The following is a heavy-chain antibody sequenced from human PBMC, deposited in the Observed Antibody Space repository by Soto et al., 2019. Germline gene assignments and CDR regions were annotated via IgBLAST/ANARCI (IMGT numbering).Heavy chain of an antibody. CDR1: GFTFSSYA. Sequence: GGSLRLSCAASGFTFSSYAMSWVRQAPGKGLEWVSAISGSGGSTYYADSVKGRFTISRDNSKNTLYLQMNSLRAEDTAVYYCAKIRRGIFGVVKGWFDPWGQGTLVTVSS. CDR3: AKIRRGIFGVVKGWFDP. J-gene: IGHJ5*02. CDR2: ISGSGGST. V-gene: IGHV3-23*01. D-gene: IGHD3-3*01.